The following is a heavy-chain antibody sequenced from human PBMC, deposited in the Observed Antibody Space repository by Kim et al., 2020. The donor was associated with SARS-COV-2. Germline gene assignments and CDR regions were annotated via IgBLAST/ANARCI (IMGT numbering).Heavy chain of an antibody. CDR2: ISYDGSNK. CDR1: AFSFSSYP. V-gene: IGHV3-30*04. D-gene: IGHD6-6*01. CDR3: ASQTSVYFDY. Sequence: GGSLRLSCTTSAFSFSSYPMHWVRQAPGKGLEWVAVISYDGSNKYYADSVKGRFTISRDNSKDTVYLQMNSLRPADTAVYYCASQTSVYFDYWGQGTLVTVSS. J-gene: IGHJ4*02.